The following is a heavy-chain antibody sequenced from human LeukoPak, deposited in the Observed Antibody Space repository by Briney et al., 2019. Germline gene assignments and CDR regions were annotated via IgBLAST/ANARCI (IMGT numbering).Heavy chain of an antibody. CDR1: GFSLSTSGVG. Sequence: SGPTLVKPTQTLTLTCTFSGFSLSTSGVGVGWIRQPPGKALEWLALIYWNDDKRYSTSLKTRLTISKDTSKNQVVLTMTNMDPVDTATYYCARNYYDSSDYYYWGQGTLVTVSS. J-gene: IGHJ4*02. CDR3: ARNYYDSSDYYY. V-gene: IGHV2-5*01. CDR2: IYWNDDK. D-gene: IGHD3-22*01.